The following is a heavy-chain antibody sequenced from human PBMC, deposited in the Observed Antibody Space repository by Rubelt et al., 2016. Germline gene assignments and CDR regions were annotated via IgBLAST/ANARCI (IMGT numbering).Heavy chain of an antibody. CDR3: ARVRALRFRSPEVAFDI. V-gene: IGHV4-34*01. CDR2: INHSGST. Sequence: QVQLQQWGAGLLKPSETLSLTCAVYGGSFSGYYWSWIRQPPGKGLEWIGEINHSGSTNYNPSLKSRVTISVDTSKTHFSLKLSSVTAADTAVYYCARVRALRFRSPEVAFDIWGQGTMVTVSS. CDR1: GGSFSGYY. J-gene: IGHJ3*02. D-gene: IGHD3-3*01.